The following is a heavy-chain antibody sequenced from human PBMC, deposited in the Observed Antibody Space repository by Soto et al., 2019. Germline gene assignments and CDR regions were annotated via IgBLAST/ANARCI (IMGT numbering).Heavy chain of an antibody. D-gene: IGHD3-10*01. J-gene: IGHJ5*02. V-gene: IGHV2-5*04. CDR2: LYWDDDK. CDR3: VSGGFPNWFDP. CDR1: GFSLSTGGVG. Sequence: QITLKESGPTLVKPTQTLTLTCTFSGFSLSTGGVGVGWIRQPPGKALEWLALLYWDDDKRYSPSLNSRLTIPKDTAKNQVVLTMSNMDLVDTGTYFCVSGGFPNWFDPWGQGILVIVSS.